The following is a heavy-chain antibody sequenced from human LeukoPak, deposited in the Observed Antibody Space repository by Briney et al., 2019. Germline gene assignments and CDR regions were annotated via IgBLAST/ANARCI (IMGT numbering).Heavy chain of an antibody. CDR2: IKQDGSET. V-gene: IGHV3-7*03. J-gene: IGHJ4*02. Sequence: GGSLRLSCAASGFIFGSYWMSWVRQVPGKGLEWVAKIKQDGSETYYVDSVEGRFTIYRDNAKNSLFLQMNSLRADDTALYYCARGVTSAWYLRYYFEYWGQGSLVTVSS. CDR1: GFIFGSYW. D-gene: IGHD6-13*01. CDR3: ARGVTSAWYLRYYFEY.